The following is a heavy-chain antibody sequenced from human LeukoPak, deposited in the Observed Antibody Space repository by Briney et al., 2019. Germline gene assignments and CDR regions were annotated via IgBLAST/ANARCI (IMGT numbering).Heavy chain of an antibody. CDR3: ARVGSSGYWHYFDN. D-gene: IGHD3-22*01. Sequence: SETLSLTCTVSAYSISSGYYWGWIGQLPGKGLGGIGSIDHSGTTSYNPSHKRRVTISVETSKHQISLNLSSVTAADTARYYCARVGSSGYWHYFDNWGQGALVTVSS. CDR1: AYSISSGYY. J-gene: IGHJ4*02. V-gene: IGHV4-38-2*02. CDR2: IDHSGTT.